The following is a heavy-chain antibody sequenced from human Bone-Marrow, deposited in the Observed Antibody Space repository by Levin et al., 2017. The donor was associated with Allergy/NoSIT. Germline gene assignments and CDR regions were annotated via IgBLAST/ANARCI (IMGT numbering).Heavy chain of an antibody. CDR3: TRAPWEPSHRAFDL. CDR1: GGSIYDYY. V-gene: IGHV4-59*01. D-gene: IGHD1-26*01. J-gene: IGHJ3*01. Sequence: SETLSLSCTVSGGSIYDYYWSWVRQSPARGLEWLGYVYYTGTTHYNPSFESRVSISIDTSNNRFSLKLTSVTAADAAVYFCTRAPWEPSHRAFDLWGQGTKVTVSS. CDR2: VYYTGTT.